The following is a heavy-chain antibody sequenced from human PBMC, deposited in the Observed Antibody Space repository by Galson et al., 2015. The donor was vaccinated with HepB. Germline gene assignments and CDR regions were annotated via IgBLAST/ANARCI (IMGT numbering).Heavy chain of an antibody. CDR3: AKRDVAYRSSSGGFDY. CDR1: GFTFSRYA. CDR2: ISYDGGNE. J-gene: IGHJ4*02. D-gene: IGHD6-6*01. Sequence: SLRLSCAASGFTFSRYAMHWVRQAPGKGLEWVAIISYDGGNENYADSVRGRFTISRDNSRDTLYVQMDSLKTEDTAVYYCAKRDVAYRSSSGGFDYWGQGTLVTVSS. V-gene: IGHV3-30*18.